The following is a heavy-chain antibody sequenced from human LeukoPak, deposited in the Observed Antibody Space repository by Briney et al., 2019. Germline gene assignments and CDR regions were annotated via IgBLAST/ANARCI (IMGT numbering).Heavy chain of an antibody. CDR1: GGSISSYY. V-gene: IGHV4-59*01. CDR3: AXXXXXXXSGYYYYYYYGMDV. Sequence: PSETLSLTCTVSGGSISSYYWSWIRQPPGKGLEWIGYIYYSGSTNYNPSLKSRVTISVDTSKNQFSLKLSSVTAADTAVYYCAXXXXXXXSGYYYYYYYGMDVWGQGTTVTVSS. J-gene: IGHJ6*02. D-gene: IGHD3-22*01. CDR2: IYYSGST.